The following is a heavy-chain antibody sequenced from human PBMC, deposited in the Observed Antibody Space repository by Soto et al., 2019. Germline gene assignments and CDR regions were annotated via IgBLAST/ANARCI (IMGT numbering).Heavy chain of an antibody. D-gene: IGHD6-13*01. CDR3: ATGIRVSSSRLLFDY. Sequence: ASVTGSGNVSGYTITELSMHWVRQAPGKGLEWMGGFDPEDGETIYAQKFQGRVTMTEDTSTDTAYMELSSLRSEDTAVYYCATGIRVSSSRLLFDYWGQGTLVTVSS. V-gene: IGHV1-24*01. CDR2: FDPEDGET. CDR1: GYTITELS. J-gene: IGHJ4*02.